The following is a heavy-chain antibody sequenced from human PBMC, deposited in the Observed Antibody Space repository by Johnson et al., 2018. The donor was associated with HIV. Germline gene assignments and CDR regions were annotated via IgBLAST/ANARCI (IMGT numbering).Heavy chain of an antibody. CDR1: GFTFDDYA. J-gene: IGHJ3*02. CDR2: IRWNSGTI. CDR3: AKVDNYYGGAFDI. V-gene: IGHV3-9*01. Sequence: VQLVESGGGLVQPGRSLTLSCAASGFTFDDYAMHWVRQAPGKGLEWVSGIRWNSGTIGYADSVKGRFTISRDNAKNSLYLQMNSLRTEDTAFYYCAKVDNYYGGAFDIWGQGTMVTVSS. D-gene: IGHD3-22*01.